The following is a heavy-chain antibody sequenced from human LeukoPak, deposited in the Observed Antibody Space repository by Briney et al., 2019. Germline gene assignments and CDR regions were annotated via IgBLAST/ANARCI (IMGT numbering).Heavy chain of an antibody. J-gene: IGHJ4*02. D-gene: IGHD3-22*01. V-gene: IGHV3-33*01. CDR1: GFTFSSYG. CDR3: ARETVNCDSSGISTYYFDY. Sequence: PGGSLRLSCAASGFTFSSYGMHWVRQAPGKGLEWVAVIWYDGSNKFYADSVKGRFTISRDNSKNTLYLQMNSLRAEDTAVYYCARETVNCDSSGISTYYFDYWGQGTLVTVSS. CDR2: IWYDGSNK.